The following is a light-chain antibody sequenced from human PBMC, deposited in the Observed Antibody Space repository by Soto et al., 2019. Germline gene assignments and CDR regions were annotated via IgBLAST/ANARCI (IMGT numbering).Light chain of an antibody. CDR3: SSYAGINNLGV. CDR1: SSDVGGYKY. CDR2: EVN. J-gene: IGLJ1*01. Sequence: LTQPPSVSGSPGQSVTISCTGTSSDVGGYKYVSWYQQHPGKAPKLMIFEVNKRPSGVPDRFSGSKSGNTASLTVSGLQAEDEADYYCSSYAGINNLGVFGTGTKLTVL. V-gene: IGLV2-8*01.